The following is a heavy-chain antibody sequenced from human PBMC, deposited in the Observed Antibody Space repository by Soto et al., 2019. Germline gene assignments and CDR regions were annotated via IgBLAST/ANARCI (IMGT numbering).Heavy chain of an antibody. D-gene: IGHD6-19*01. V-gene: IGHV4-39*01. Sequence: QLQLQESGPGLVKPSETLSLTCTVSGDSISSTTYYWGWIRQPPGKGLEWIGSIYYSGSTYYNPSLKGRVTISVDTSKNQFSLKLSSVTAADTAVYYCARQRGPSGSSSGWYDWFDPWGQGTLVTVSS. CDR1: GDSISSTTYY. CDR3: ARQRGPSGSSSGWYDWFDP. CDR2: IYYSGST. J-gene: IGHJ5*02.